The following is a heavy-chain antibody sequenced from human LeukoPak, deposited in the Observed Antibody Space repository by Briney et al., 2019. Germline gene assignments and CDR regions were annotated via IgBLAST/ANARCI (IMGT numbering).Heavy chain of an antibody. CDR3: ARESKLGSNLYFDL. Sequence: PSETLSLTCTVSGGSIRSYYWSWIRQPPQKGLEWIGDAYYTGSTNYNPSLKSRVTISLDTSKKQFSLKLNSVTAPDTAVYYCARESKLGSNLYFDLWGRGTLVTVSS. D-gene: IGHD7-27*01. V-gene: IGHV4-59*01. CDR2: AYYTGST. J-gene: IGHJ2*01. CDR1: GGSIRSYY.